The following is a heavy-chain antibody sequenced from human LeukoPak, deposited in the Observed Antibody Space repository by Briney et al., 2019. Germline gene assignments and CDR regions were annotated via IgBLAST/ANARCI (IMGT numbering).Heavy chain of an antibody. Sequence: GGSLRLSCTTSGFTFGDFSMSRVRQAPGKGLEWVGLIRSKAYGGTTEYAASVKGRFTISRDDSKSIAYLQMNSLKTEDTAVYYCAKYYYDTRDYSRYFDYWGQGTLVTVSS. D-gene: IGHD3-22*01. CDR3: AKYYYDTRDYSRYFDY. V-gene: IGHV3-49*04. CDR1: GFTFGDFS. CDR2: IRSKAYGGTT. J-gene: IGHJ4*02.